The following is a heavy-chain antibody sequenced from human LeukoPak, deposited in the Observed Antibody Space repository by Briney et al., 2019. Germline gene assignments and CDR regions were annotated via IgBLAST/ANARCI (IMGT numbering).Heavy chain of an antibody. V-gene: IGHV1-2*02. CDR2: MNPNSGDT. CDR3: ARVRRYYYGMDV. J-gene: IGHJ6*02. CDR1: GYTLTDYY. Sequence: ASVKVSCKASGYTLTDYYIHWVRQAPGQGLEWMGWMNPNSGDTNSAQSFQGRVTMTRETSISTAYMELSRLRFDDTAVYYCARVRRYYYGMDVWGQGTTDTVSS.